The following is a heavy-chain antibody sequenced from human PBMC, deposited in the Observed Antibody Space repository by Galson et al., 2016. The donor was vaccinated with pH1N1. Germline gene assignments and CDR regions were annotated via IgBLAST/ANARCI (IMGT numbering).Heavy chain of an antibody. V-gene: IGHV1-46*01. Sequence: SVKVSCKASGYTFPNYFMHWVRQAPGQGPGWMGVINPSGGETTYAQKFQGRVTMTRDRSTSTVYMELSSLRSGDTAVYYCARNICTSNSCVFDYWGQGTLVSVTS. D-gene: IGHD2-8*01. CDR3: ARNICTSNSCVFDY. J-gene: IGHJ4*02. CDR2: INPSGGET. CDR1: GYTFPNYF.